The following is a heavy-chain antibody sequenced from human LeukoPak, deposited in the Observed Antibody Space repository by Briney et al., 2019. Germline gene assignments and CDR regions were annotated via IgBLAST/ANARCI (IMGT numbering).Heavy chain of an antibody. CDR1: GFTFSSYA. Sequence: GGSLRLSCAASGFTFSSYAMSWVRQAPGKGLEWVSTISGSGGSIDYAESVKGRFTISRDNSKNTLYLQMNSLRAEDTAVYYCAKEQQLWLLGYFDYWGQGALVTVSS. CDR3: AKEQQLWLLGYFDY. V-gene: IGHV3-23*01. J-gene: IGHJ4*02. CDR2: ISGSGGSI. D-gene: IGHD5-18*01.